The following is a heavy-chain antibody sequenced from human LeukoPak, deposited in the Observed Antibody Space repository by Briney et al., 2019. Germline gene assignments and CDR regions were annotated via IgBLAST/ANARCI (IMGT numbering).Heavy chain of an antibody. CDR2: INSDGSST. CDR1: GFTSSSHW. CDR3: ARHDTSGWYAFDY. J-gene: IGHJ4*02. V-gene: IGHV3-74*01. Sequence: GGSLRLSCAASGFTSSSHWMHWVRHAPGKGLVWVSRINSDGSSTSYADSVKGRFTISRDNAKNTLYLQMSSLRAEDTAVYYCARHDTSGWYAFDYWGQGTLVTVSS. D-gene: IGHD6-19*01.